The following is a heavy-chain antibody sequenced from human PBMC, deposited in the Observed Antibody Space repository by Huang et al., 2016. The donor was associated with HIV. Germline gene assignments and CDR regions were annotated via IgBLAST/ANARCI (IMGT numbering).Heavy chain of an antibody. CDR1: GFTFSAYW. J-gene: IGHJ4*02. Sequence: EVQLVESGGGLAQPGESLRLSCAASGFTFSAYWMHWVRQVPGKGRVWVSKIRADGSATYYADSVKGRFTISRDNAKNTLYLQMNSLKVEDTAVYYCMRGAGGSSSDYWGQGTLVTVSS. CDR3: MRGAGGSSSDY. V-gene: IGHV3-74*01. CDR2: IRADGSAT. D-gene: IGHD6-13*01.